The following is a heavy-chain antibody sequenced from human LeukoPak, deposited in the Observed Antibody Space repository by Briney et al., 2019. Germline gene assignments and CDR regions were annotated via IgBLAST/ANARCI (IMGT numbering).Heavy chain of an antibody. CDR1: GFTVSSNY. Sequence: PGGSLRLSCAASGFTVSSNYMSWVRQAPGKGLEWVSVIYSGGSTYYADSVKGRFTISRDNSKNTLYLQMNSLSAEDTAVYYCARVPHRPSSSWYELDAFDIWGQGTMVTASS. CDR2: IYSGGST. J-gene: IGHJ3*02. D-gene: IGHD6-13*01. CDR3: ARVPHRPSSSWYELDAFDI. V-gene: IGHV3-66*01.